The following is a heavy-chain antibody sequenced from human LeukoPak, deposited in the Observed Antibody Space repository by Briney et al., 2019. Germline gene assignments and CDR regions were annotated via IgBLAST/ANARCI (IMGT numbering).Heavy chain of an antibody. CDR3: AAYYYDSSGYWPFDY. CDR1: GFTFSSYA. V-gene: IGHV3-23*01. CDR2: ISGSGGST. J-gene: IGHJ4*02. Sequence: GGSLRLSCAASGFTFSSYAMSWVRQAPGKGLEWVSAISGSGGSTYYADSVKGRFTISRDNSKNTLYLQMNSLRADDTAVYYCAAYYYDSSGYWPFDYWGQGTLVTVSS. D-gene: IGHD3-22*01.